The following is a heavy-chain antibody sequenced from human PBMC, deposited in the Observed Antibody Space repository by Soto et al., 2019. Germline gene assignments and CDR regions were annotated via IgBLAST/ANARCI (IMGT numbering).Heavy chain of an antibody. V-gene: IGHV3-21*01. CDR1: GFTFSSYS. J-gene: IGHJ3*02. D-gene: IGHD3-22*01. Sequence: GGSLRLSCAASGFTFSSYSMNWVRQAPGKGLEWVSSISSSSSYIYYADSVKGRFTISRDNAKNSLHLQMNSLRAEDTAVYYCARVVVVKDAFDIWGQGTMVTVSS. CDR3: ARVVVVKDAFDI. CDR2: ISSSSSYI.